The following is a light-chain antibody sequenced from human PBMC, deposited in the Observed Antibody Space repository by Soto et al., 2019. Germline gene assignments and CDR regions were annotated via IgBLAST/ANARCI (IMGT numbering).Light chain of an antibody. CDR1: YSDIGAFDS. Sequence: QSALAQPASASGSPGQSITVSCTGTYSDIGAFDSVSWYQHHPGRAPKLLIFGVNRRPSGISYRFSASKSGNTASLTISGLQAEDEAAYYCTSYTKDTTYVFGTGTKVTVL. CDR2: GVN. V-gene: IGLV2-14*01. CDR3: TSYTKDTTYV. J-gene: IGLJ1*01.